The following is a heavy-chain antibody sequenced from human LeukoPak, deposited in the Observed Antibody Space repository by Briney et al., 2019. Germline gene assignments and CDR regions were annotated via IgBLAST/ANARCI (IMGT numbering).Heavy chain of an antibody. CDR1: GFTFSSYA. CDR2: ISGSGGST. Sequence: GGSLRLSCAASGFTFSSYAMSWVRQAPGKGLEWLSAISGSGGSTYYADSVKGRFTISRDNSKNTLYLQMNSLRAEDTAVYYCAKDRRYCSSTSCSHFDYWGQGTLVTVSS. CDR3: AKDRRYCSSTSCSHFDY. D-gene: IGHD2-2*01. J-gene: IGHJ4*02. V-gene: IGHV3-23*01.